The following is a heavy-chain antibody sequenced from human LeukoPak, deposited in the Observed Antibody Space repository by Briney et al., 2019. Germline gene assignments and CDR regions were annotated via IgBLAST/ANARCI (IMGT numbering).Heavy chain of an antibody. V-gene: IGHV4-39*01. CDR2: IDYRGST. D-gene: IGHD3-10*01. CDR3: ARRVLLWFGESNNWFDP. CDR1: GGSISSSSYY. Sequence: SETLSLTCTVSGGSISSSSYYWGWIRQPPGKGLEWIGIIDYRGSTYYNPSLKSRVTISVDTSKNQFSLKLSSVTAADTAVYYCARRVLLWFGESNNWFDPWGQGTLVTV. J-gene: IGHJ5*02.